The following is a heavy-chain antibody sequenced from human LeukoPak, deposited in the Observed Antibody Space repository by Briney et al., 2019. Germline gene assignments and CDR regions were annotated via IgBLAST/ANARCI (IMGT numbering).Heavy chain of an antibody. CDR1: GFTFGSYS. CDR3: ARDHNEAALRFLEWLLSHLDP. Sequence: PGGSLRLSCAASGFTFGSYSMNWVRQAPGKGLEWVANIKTDGSQIYYVDSVKGRFTISRDNAKNSLYLQMNSLRAEDTAVYYCARDHNEAALRFLEWLLSHLDPWGQGTLVTVSS. V-gene: IGHV3-7*03. J-gene: IGHJ5*02. D-gene: IGHD3-3*01. CDR2: IKTDGSQI.